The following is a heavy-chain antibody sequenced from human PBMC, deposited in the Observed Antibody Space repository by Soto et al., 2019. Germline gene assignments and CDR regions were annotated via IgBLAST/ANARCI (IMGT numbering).Heavy chain of an antibody. CDR2: IIPRSGTS. V-gene: IGHV1-69*05. CDR1: GDTFSTYT. Sequence: LVKVSCKASGDTFSTYTITWVRQAPGQGLEWMGGIIPRSGTSNYAQKFQGRVTMTTEASTSTAFMELRSLRSDDTAVYYCVVEMATINDYWGQGTLVTVSS. J-gene: IGHJ4*02. CDR3: VVEMATINDY. D-gene: IGHD5-12*01.